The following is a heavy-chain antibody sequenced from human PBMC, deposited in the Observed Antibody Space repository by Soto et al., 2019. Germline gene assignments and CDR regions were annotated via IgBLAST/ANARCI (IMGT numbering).Heavy chain of an antibody. J-gene: IGHJ1*01. V-gene: IGHV1-24*01. Sequence: ASVKVSCKVSGYTLTELSMHWVRQAPGKGLEWMGGFDPEDGETIYAQKFQGRVTMTEDTSTDTAYMELSSLRSEDTAVYYCATWVVTARPPAEYFQHWGQGTLVTVSS. CDR2: FDPEDGET. CDR1: GYTLTELS. D-gene: IGHD2-21*02. CDR3: ATWVVTARPPAEYFQH.